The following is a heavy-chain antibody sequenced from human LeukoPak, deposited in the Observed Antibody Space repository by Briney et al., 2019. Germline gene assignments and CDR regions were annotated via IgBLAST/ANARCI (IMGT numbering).Heavy chain of an antibody. J-gene: IGHJ4*02. CDR2: IYTDDYT. D-gene: IGHD5-24*01. V-gene: IGHV3-53*01. CDR3: GRDLGRNGYNS. CDR1: GFYVSNYY. Sequence: GGSLRLSCAASGFYVSNYYMSWVRQAPGKGLEWVSVIYTDDYTYYADSVKGRFTISRDNAKNTLYLQMNSLRVEGTAVYYCGRDLGRNGYNSWGQGTLVTVSS.